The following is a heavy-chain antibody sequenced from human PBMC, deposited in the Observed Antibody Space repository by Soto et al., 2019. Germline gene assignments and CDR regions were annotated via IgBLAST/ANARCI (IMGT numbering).Heavy chain of an antibody. Sequence: GASVKVSCKASGGTFSSYTISWVRQAPGQGLEWMGRIIPILGIANYAQKFQGRVTITADKSTSTAYMELSSLRSEDTAVYYCAIYLVTAMVMYPDFWCQRTLLNVSS. D-gene: IGHD5-18*01. CDR3: AIYLVTAMVMYPDF. CDR1: GGTFSSYT. CDR2: IIPILGIA. J-gene: IGHJ1*01. V-gene: IGHV1-69*02.